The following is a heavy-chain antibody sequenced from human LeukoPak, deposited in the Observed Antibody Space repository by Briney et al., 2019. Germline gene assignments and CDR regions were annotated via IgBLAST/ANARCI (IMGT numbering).Heavy chain of an antibody. Sequence: GASVKVSCKASGYTFTSYGISWVRQAPGQGLEWMGWISTYNGDTNYAQKLQGRVTMTTDTSTNTAYMELSSLRSEDTAVYYCARELKIGYCSGGSCYLHDYWGQGTLVTVSS. J-gene: IGHJ4*02. CDR1: GYTFTSYG. D-gene: IGHD2-15*01. V-gene: IGHV1-18*01. CDR3: ARELKIGYCSGGSCYLHDY. CDR2: ISTYNGDT.